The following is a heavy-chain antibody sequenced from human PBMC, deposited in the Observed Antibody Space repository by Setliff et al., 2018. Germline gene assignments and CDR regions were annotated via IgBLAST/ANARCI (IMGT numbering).Heavy chain of an antibody. J-gene: IGHJ3*02. Sequence: GGSLRLSCAASGFDFSVYSMNWVRQAPGKGLEWVSGIRSNGGATHYAQSVKGRFTISRDNSRNTLYLELDSLRAEDTAIYYCAKDSTGRDAFDIWGHGTMVTVSS. CDR3: AKDSTGRDAFDI. V-gene: IGHV3-23*01. CDR2: IRSNGGAT. CDR1: GFDFSVYS.